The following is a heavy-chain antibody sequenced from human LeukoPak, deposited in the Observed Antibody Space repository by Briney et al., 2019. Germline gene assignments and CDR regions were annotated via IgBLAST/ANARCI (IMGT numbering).Heavy chain of an antibody. CDR3: ARGFAYGDTGSFDY. CDR1: GGSISSYY. CDR2: IYYSGST. J-gene: IGHJ4*02. D-gene: IGHD4-17*01. Sequence: PSETLSLTCTFSGGSISSYYWSWIREPPGKELEWIGYIYYSGSTTYNPSLKSRVTISVDTSKNQFSLRLSSVTAADTAVYYCARGFAYGDTGSFDYWGQGTLVTLSS. V-gene: IGHV4-59*01.